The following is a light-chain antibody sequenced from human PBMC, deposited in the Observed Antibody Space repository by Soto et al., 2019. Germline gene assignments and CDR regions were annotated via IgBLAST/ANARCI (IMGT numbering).Light chain of an antibody. CDR2: KAS. J-gene: IGKJ1*01. Sequence: DIQMTQSPSTLSGSVGDRVTITCRASQTISSWLAWYQQKPGKAPKLLIYKASTLKSGVPSRFSGSVSGTEFTLTIISLQPDDFATYYCQHYNSYSEAFGQGTKVERK. CDR1: QTISSW. CDR3: QHYNSYSEA. V-gene: IGKV1-5*03.